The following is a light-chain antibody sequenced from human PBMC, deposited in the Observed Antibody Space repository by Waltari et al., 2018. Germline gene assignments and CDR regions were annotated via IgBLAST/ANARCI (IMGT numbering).Light chain of an antibody. CDR2: AVS. V-gene: IGLV2-23*02. J-gene: IGLJ2*01. CDR1: RSDVGNYKR. CDR3: SSYAGSSKGV. Sequence: QSALTQPASVSGSPGQSITISCTGTRSDVGNYKRVSWYQQHPGKAPKLMSYAVSKRPSGVSVRFSGSKSGDMASLTISGRQPEDEAEYFCSSYAGSSKGVFGGGTKVTVL.